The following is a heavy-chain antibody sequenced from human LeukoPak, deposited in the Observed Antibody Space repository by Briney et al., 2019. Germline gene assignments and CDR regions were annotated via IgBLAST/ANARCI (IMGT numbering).Heavy chain of an antibody. CDR3: ARGTGVRKSIDY. CDR1: GGSFSGYY. D-gene: IGHD3-10*01. V-gene: IGHV4-34*01. CDR2: INHSGST. J-gene: IGHJ4*02. Sequence: PSETLSLTCTVYGGSFSGYYWSWIRQPPGKGLEWIGEINHSGSTNYNPSLKSRVTISVDTSKNQFSLKLSSVTAADTAVYYCARGTGVRKSIDYWGQGTLVTVSP.